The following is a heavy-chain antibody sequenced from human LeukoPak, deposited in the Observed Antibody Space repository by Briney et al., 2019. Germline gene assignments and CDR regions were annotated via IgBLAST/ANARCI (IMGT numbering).Heavy chain of an antibody. J-gene: IGHJ4*02. CDR3: ARHFDF. CDR2: ISYSGTT. V-gene: IGHV4-39*01. CDR1: GASISTSGSY. Sequence: SETLSLTCTVSGASISTSGSYWGWIRQPPGKRLEWIGTISYSGTTYYNPSLKSRVTTSVDTSKNQFSLKLDSVTAADTAVYYCARHFDFWGQGTLVTVSS.